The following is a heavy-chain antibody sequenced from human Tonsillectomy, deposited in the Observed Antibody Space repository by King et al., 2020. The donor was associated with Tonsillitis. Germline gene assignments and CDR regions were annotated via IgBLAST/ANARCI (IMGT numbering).Heavy chain of an antibody. CDR1: GFTFGDYF. D-gene: IGHD6-19*01. CDR3: AREDGRTRRCGWYYFDL. CDR2: IISKSYGGTT. J-gene: IGHJ4*02. Sequence: VQLVESGGGLVQPGWSLRLSCRASGFTFGDYFMTWVRQAPGKGLEWGGLIISKSYGGTTGFAVFVEGRFTISRDSSTGITYPQMSSLETYDTAVYYCAREDGRTRRCGWYYFDLWGQGTLVTVSS. V-gene: IGHV3-49*04.